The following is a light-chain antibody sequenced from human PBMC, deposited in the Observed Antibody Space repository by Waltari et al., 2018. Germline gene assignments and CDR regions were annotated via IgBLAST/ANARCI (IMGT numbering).Light chain of an antibody. Sequence: EIVLTQSPGTLSLSSGERATLSCRTSQSISKYLAWYQQKPGQAPRLLIYHASSRATGIPGRFSGSGSGTDFSLNISRLEPEDFAVYYCQHYESLPVTFGQGTKVEIK. CDR3: QHYESLPVT. CDR1: QSISKY. J-gene: IGKJ1*01. V-gene: IGKV3-20*01. CDR2: HAS.